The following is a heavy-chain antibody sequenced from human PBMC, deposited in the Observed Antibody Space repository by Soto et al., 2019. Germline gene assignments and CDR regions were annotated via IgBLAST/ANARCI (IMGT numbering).Heavy chain of an antibody. CDR1: GGTFSSYA. J-gene: IGHJ5*02. CDR2: IVPMSGTS. V-gene: IGHV1-69*01. CDR3: AREFQSVGFGAYLFAP. Sequence: QVQLVQSGPEVKKPGSSVKVSCKASGGTFSSYAISWVRQAPGQGLEWMGGIVPMSGTSKYAQKFQGRVTITANESTTTAYMELSSRRSEDTAVYYWAREFQSVGFGAYLFAPGGQGTRVTVSS. D-gene: IGHD3-10*01.